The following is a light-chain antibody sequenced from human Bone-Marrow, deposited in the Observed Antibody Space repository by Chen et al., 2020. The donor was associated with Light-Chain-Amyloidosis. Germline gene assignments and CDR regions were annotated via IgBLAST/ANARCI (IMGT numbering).Light chain of an antibody. J-gene: IGKJ5*01. V-gene: IGKV2-28*01. CDR2: WGS. Sequence: DIVMTPSPLSLPVTPGEPASISCRSSQSLLHSNGYNYLDWYVQKPGQAPQLLIYWGSNRASGVPDRFSGSGSGTDFPRKISRVEAEDVGVYYCMQPLQSPITFGQGTRLEI. CDR1: QSLLHSNGYNY. CDR3: MQPLQSPIT.